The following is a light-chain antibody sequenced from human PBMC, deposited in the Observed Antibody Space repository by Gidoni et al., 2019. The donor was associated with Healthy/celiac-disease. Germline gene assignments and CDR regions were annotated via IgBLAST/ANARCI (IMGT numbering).Light chain of an antibody. Sequence: DIQMTQSASYLSAYVGDRVTIPCRASQSISSYLNWYQQKPWKAPKLLIYAASSLQSGVPSRFSGSGSGTDFTLTISSLQPEDFATYYCQQSYSTPPLLTFGGGTKVEIK. V-gene: IGKV1-39*01. CDR1: QSISSY. J-gene: IGKJ4*01. CDR3: QQSYSTPPLLT. CDR2: AAS.